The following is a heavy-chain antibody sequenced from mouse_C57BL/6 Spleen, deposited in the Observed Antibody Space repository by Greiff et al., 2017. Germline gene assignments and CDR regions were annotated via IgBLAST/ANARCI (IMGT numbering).Heavy chain of an antibody. Sequence: QVQLQQSGAELVQPGASVTMSCKASGYTFTTYPIEWMKQTHGQSLEWIGNFQPYNDDTKYTEKFKGKATLTVYKSSRTVYLELSRLTSDASAVYYWTLGRCYWYFDVWGTGTTVTVSS. D-gene: IGHD4-1*01. CDR3: TLGRCYWYFDV. V-gene: IGHV1-47*01. CDR1: GYTFTTYP. CDR2: FQPYNDDT. J-gene: IGHJ1*03.